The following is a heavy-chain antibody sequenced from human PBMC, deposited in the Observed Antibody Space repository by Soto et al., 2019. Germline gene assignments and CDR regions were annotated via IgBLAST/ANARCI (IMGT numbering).Heavy chain of an antibody. Sequence: PGGSLRLSCAASGFTFSGYGMSWVRQAPGKGLEWVSAISGSGGSTYYADSVKGRFTISRDNSKNTLYLQMNSLRAEDTAIYYCAKGGYGGYAHWGQGTRVTVSS. V-gene: IGHV3-23*01. CDR2: ISGSGGST. D-gene: IGHD5-12*01. CDR1: GFTFSGYG. CDR3: AKGGYGGYAH. J-gene: IGHJ4*02.